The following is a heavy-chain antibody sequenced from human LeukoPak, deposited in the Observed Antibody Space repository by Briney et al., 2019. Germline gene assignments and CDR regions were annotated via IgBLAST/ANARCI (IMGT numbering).Heavy chain of an antibody. V-gene: IGHV1-46*01. CDR3: ARGGIVGATSALGDY. D-gene: IGHD1-26*01. J-gene: IGHJ4*02. CDR1: GYTFTSYY. CDR2: INPSGGST. Sequence: ASVKVSCKASGYTFTSYYMHWVRQAPRQGLEWMGIINPSGGSTSYAQKFQGRVTMTRDMSTSTVYMELSSLRSEDTAVYYCARGGIVGATSALGDYWGQGTLVTVSS.